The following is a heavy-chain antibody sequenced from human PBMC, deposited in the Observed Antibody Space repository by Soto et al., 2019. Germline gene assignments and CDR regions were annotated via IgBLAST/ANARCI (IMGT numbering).Heavy chain of an antibody. J-gene: IGHJ4*02. CDR3: TSSYSTSSSPDY. V-gene: IGHV4-59*01. CDR2: VYHSGGT. Sequence: SETLSLTCTVSGGSISSYYWSWIRQPPGRGLEWIGYVYHSGGTNYNPSLKSRVSMSVDVSRNHFSLTLHSVTAADTAVYFCTSSYSTSSSPDYWGQGTLVTVSS. D-gene: IGHD6-6*01. CDR1: GGSISSYY.